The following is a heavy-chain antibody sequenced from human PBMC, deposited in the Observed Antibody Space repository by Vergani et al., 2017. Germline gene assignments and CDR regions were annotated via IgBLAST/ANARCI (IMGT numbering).Heavy chain of an antibody. D-gene: IGHD3-22*01. CDR1: GYSLPELT. CDR2: FEPEHGEV. V-gene: IGHV1-24*01. Sequence: QVQLVQSGSEVRKPGASVKVPCQVSGYSLPELTIHWVRPAPGKGLEWMGGFEPEHGEVTFAHHIQGRDTMTEDRSTDAAYMDLSSLRPEDTALYYCEIVTDYYDSSGYYLGYWGQGTLGTVSS. CDR3: EIVTDYYDSSGYYLGY. J-gene: IGHJ4*02.